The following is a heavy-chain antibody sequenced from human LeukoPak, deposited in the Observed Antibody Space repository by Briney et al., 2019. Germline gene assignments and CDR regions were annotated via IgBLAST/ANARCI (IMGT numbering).Heavy chain of an antibody. CDR3: ARASRAGCSYVPWYFDL. Sequence: ASVKASCKASGYTFTSYGISWVRQAPGQGLEWMGWISAYNGNTNYAQKLQGRVTMTTDTSTSTAYMELRSLRSDDTAVYYCARASRAGCSYVPWYFDLWGRGTLVTVSS. V-gene: IGHV1-18*01. CDR1: GYTFTSYG. CDR2: ISAYNGNT. J-gene: IGHJ2*01. D-gene: IGHD5-18*01.